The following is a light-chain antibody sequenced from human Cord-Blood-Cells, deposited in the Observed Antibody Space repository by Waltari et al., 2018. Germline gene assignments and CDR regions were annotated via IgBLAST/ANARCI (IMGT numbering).Light chain of an antibody. V-gene: IGLV2-23*02. J-gene: IGLJ1*01. CDR3: CSYAGSSTYV. CDR2: EVS. Sequence: QSALTQPASVSGSPGQSITISCTGTSSDVGSYNLVSWYQQHPGKAPKLMIYEVSKRPSGVSNRFSGSKSGNTDSLTISGLQAEDEADYSCCSYAGSSTYVFGTGTKVTVL. CDR1: SSDVGSYNL.